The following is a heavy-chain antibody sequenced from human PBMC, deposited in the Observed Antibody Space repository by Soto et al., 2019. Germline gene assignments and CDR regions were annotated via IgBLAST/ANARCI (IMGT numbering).Heavy chain of an antibody. Sequence: PGGSLRLSCAASGFTFSSYWMHWVCQAPGKGLVWVSRINSDGSSTSYADSVKGRFTISRDNAKNTLYLQMNSLRAEDTAVYYCARVIGLAAGYYYYYMDVWGKGTTVTVSS. CDR3: ARVIGLAAGYYYYYMDV. J-gene: IGHJ6*03. CDR1: GFTFSSYW. D-gene: IGHD3-9*01. V-gene: IGHV3-74*01. CDR2: INSDGSST.